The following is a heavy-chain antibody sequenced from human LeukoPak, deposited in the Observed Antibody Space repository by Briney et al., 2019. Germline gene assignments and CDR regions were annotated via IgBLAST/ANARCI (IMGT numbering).Heavy chain of an antibody. D-gene: IGHD4-23*01. CDR2: IYYSGST. Sequence: PSETLSLTCTVSGGSISSSSYYWSWIRQPPGKGLEWIGYIYYSGSTNYNPSLKSRVTISVDTSKNQFSLKLSSVTAADTAVYYCATLGNSGNYYYYMDVWGKGTTVTVSS. V-gene: IGHV4-61*01. CDR1: GGSISSSSYY. CDR3: ATLGNSGNYYYYMDV. J-gene: IGHJ6*03.